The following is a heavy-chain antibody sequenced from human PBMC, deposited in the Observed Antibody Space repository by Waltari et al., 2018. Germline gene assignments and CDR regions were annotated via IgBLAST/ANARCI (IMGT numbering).Heavy chain of an antibody. D-gene: IGHD4-17*01. J-gene: IGHJ3*02. Sequence: QVQLQESGPGLVKPSQTLSLTCTFSGGSISSGGYYWSWIRQHPGKGLEWIGYIYYSGSTYYNPSLKSRVTISVDTSKNQFSLKLSSVTAADTAVYYCARADYGGNSNAFDIWGQGTMVTVSS. CDR1: GGSISSGGYY. V-gene: IGHV4-31*03. CDR2: IYYSGST. CDR3: ARADYGGNSNAFDI.